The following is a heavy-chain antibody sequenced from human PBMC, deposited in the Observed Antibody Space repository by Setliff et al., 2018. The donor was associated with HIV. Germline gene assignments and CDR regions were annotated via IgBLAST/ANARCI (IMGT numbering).Heavy chain of an antibody. D-gene: IGHD3-16*01. J-gene: IGHJ4*02. CDR3: AFGGRWLSD. CDR1: GFTFSKVW. V-gene: IGHV3-15*01. CDR2: IKSKSDGETT. Sequence: GGSLRLSCGASGFTFSKVWFSWVRQTPGNGLEWVGRIKSKSDGETTDYAAPVKGRFSVSRDDAGSTVYLQMTSLKIEDTGLYYCAFGGRWLSDWGQGILVTVSS.